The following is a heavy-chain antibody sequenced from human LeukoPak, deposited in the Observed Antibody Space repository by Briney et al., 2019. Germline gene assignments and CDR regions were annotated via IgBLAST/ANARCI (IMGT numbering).Heavy chain of an antibody. V-gene: IGHV4-38-2*02. CDR2: IYHSGNT. J-gene: IGHJ4*02. CDR3: ARDRNYFFDF. CDR1: GYSISSGYY. Sequence: NSSETLSLTCTVSGYSISSGYYWGWIRQPPGKGLEWMGVIYHSGNTYYSPSLKSRVTISVDTSKNQFSLNLTSVTAADTAVYYCARDRNYFFDFWGQGTLVTVSS. D-gene: IGHD1-1*01.